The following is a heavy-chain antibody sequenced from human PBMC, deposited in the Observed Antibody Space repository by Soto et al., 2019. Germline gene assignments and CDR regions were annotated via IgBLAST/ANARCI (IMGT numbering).Heavy chain of an antibody. Sequence: QVQLVQSGAEVKKPGASVKVSCKASGYTFTGYYMHWVRQAPGQGLEWMGWINPNSGGTTFAQKFQGWVTMTRDTSINTTYMELSRLRSDDTAVYYCARAAKQLIDYWGQGTLVTVSS. D-gene: IGHD6-13*01. CDR2: INPNSGGT. J-gene: IGHJ4*02. V-gene: IGHV1-2*04. CDR3: ARAAKQLIDY. CDR1: GYTFTGYY.